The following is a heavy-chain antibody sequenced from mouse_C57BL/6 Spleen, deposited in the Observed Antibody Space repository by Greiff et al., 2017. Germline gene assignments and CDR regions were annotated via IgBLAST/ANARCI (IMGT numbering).Heavy chain of an antibody. D-gene: IGHD1-1*01. V-gene: IGHV1-81*01. J-gene: IGHJ3*01. CDR1: GYTFTSYG. CDR2: ISPRSGNT. Sequence: QVQLQQSGAELARPGASVKLSCKASGYTFTSYGISWVKQRTGQGLEWIGEISPRSGNTYYNEKLKGKATLTADKSSSTAYMELRSLTSEDSAVYFCARACYGSSYSYWGQGTLVTVSA. CDR3: ARACYGSSYSY.